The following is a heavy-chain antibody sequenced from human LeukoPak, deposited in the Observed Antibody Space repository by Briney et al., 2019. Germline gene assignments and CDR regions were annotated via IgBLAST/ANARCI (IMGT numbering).Heavy chain of an antibody. D-gene: IGHD1-7*01. J-gene: IGHJ2*01. CDR3: ATWGTSWYFDL. Sequence: GGSLRLSCAASGFTFRSYAMSWVRQAPGKGLEWVSAISGSGGSTYYADSVKGRFTISRDNSKNTLYLQMNSLRAEDTAVYYCATWGTSWYFDLWGRGTLVTVSS. V-gene: IGHV3-23*01. CDR1: GFTFRSYA. CDR2: ISGSGGST.